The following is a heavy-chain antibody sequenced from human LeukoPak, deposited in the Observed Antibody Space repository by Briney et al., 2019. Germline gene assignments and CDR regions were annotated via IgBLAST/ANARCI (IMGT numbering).Heavy chain of an antibody. J-gene: IGHJ5*02. Sequence: GGSLRLSCAASEFTFSNYAMYWGRQTPGKGLEYVLGISNRGDRTYYANSVKDRFTISRDNSKDTLYLQMGSLRAEDMAVYYCARGHYSGSYFFRYVFDPWGQGTLVTVSS. V-gene: IGHV3-64*01. D-gene: IGHD1-26*01. CDR3: ARGHYSGSYFFRYVFDP. CDR1: EFTFSNYA. CDR2: ISNRGDRT.